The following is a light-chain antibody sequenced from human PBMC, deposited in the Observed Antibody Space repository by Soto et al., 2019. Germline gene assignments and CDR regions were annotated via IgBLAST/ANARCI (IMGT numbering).Light chain of an antibody. CDR2: AAS. CDR1: QGISSY. J-gene: IGKJ4*01. V-gene: IGKV1-9*01. CDR3: KQLNSYLLT. Sequence: DIQLTQSPSFLSASVGDRVTITCRASQGISSYLAWYQQKPGKAPKLLIYAASTLQSGVPSRFSGSGSGTEFTLTISSLQPEDFATYYCKQLNSYLLTCGGGTKVDI.